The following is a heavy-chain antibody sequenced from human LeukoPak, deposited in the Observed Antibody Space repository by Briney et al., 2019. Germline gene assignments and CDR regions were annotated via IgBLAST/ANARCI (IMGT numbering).Heavy chain of an antibody. CDR2: INHSGST. J-gene: IGHJ4*02. CDR1: GGSFSGYY. Sequence: SETLSLTCAVYGGSFSGYYRSWIRQPPGKGLEWIGEINHSGSTNYNPSLKSRVTISVDTSKNQFSLKLSSVTAADTAVYYCARGLRVVVITTSSLSFDYWGQGTLVTVSS. D-gene: IGHD3-22*01. V-gene: IGHV4-34*01. CDR3: ARGLRVVVITTSSLSFDY.